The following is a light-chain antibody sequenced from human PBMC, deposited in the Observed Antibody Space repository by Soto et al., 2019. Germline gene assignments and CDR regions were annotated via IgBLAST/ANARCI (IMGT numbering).Light chain of an antibody. CDR3: EAWDDSLNGAV. J-gene: IGLJ7*01. V-gene: IGLV1-44*01. Sequence: QSALTQPASVSGTPGQSVTISCSGSNSNIGRNPVNWYQKLPGTAPKLFIYNDYQRPSGVPDRFSGSKSGTSASLAISGLQSEDEADYYCEAWDDSLNGAVFGGGTQLTVL. CDR1: NSNIGRNP. CDR2: NDY.